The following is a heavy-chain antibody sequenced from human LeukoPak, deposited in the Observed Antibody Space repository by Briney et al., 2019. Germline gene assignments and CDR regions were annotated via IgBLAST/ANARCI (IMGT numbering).Heavy chain of an antibody. CDR3: ARDYYDSSGYFDY. J-gene: IGHJ4*02. D-gene: IGHD3-22*01. V-gene: IGHV3-11*01. CDR1: GFTFSDYY. Sequence: GGSLRLSCAASGFTFSDYYMSWIRQAPGKGLEWVSYISSSGSTIYYADSVKGRFTISRDNAKNSLYLQMDSLRAEDTAVYYCARDYYDSSGYFDYWGQGTLVTVSS. CDR2: ISSSGSTI.